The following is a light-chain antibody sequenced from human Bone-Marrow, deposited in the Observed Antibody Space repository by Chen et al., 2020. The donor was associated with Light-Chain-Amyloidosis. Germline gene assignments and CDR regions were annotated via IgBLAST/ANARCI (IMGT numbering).Light chain of an antibody. Sequence: DIQMTQSPSFLSASVGDRVTITCRASQGIANFLAWYQQKPGKVPKLLIYSASTLQSGVPSRFSGSGSETDFTLTISSLQPEDVATYYCQKFDTAPFTFGPGTTVDIK. V-gene: IGKV1-27*01. CDR3: QKFDTAPFT. CDR1: QGIANF. CDR2: SAS. J-gene: IGKJ3*01.